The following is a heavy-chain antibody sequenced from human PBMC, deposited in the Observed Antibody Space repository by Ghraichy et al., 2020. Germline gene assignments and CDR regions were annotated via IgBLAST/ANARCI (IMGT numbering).Heavy chain of an antibody. J-gene: IGHJ6*02. V-gene: IGHV3-7*01. D-gene: IGHD1-26*01. Sequence: GESLNISCAASGFTFSCYWMSWVRQAPGKGLEWVANIKQDGSEKYYVDSVKGRFTISRDNAKNSLYLQMNSLRAEDTAVYYCARADSGSYYNYYGMDVWGQGTTVTVSS. CDR3: ARADSGSYYNYYGMDV. CDR2: IKQDGSEK. CDR1: GFTFSCYW.